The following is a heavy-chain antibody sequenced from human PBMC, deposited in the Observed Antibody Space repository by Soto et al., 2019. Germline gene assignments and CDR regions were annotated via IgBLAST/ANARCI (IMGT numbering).Heavy chain of an antibody. CDR3: ARVGYSSGWYRS. J-gene: IGHJ5*02. D-gene: IGHD6-19*01. CDR2: IYSGGST. V-gene: IGHV3-66*01. Sequence: EVQLVESGGGLVQPGGSLRLSCAASGFTVSSNYMSWVRQAPGKGLEWVSVIYSGGSTYYADPVKGRFTISRDNSKNTVYLQMNSLRAEDTAVYYCARVGYSSGWYRSWGQGTLVTVSS. CDR1: GFTVSSNY.